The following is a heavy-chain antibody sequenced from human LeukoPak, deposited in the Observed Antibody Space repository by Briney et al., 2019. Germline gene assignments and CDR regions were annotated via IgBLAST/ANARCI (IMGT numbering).Heavy chain of an antibody. D-gene: IGHD3-10*01. J-gene: IGHJ6*02. CDR3: ARTSYGSGSYLGPDAYYYGMDV. V-gene: IGHV1-8*01. CDR1: GYTFTSYD. Sequence: GASVKVSCKASGYTFTSYDINWVRQATGQGLEWMGWMNPNSGNTGYAQKFQGRVTMTRNTSISTAYMELSSLRSEDTAVYYCARTSYGSGSYLGPDAYYYGMDVWAKGPRSPSP. CDR2: MNPNSGNT.